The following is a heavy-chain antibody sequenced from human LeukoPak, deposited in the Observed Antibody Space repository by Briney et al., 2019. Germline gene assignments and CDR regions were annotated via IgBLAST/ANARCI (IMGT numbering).Heavy chain of an antibody. CDR3: ARMDYAGNWPDK. CDR2: ISSNGRAM. D-gene: IGHD4-23*01. V-gene: IGHV3-11*04. Sequence: GGSLRLSCAASGFSVSNNYMSWVRQAPGRGLEWISYISSNGRAMYYADSVKGRFTISRDNVKNSLYLQMSSLRAEDTAVYYCARMDYAGNWPDKWGQGTLVTVSS. J-gene: IGHJ4*02. CDR1: GFSVSNNY.